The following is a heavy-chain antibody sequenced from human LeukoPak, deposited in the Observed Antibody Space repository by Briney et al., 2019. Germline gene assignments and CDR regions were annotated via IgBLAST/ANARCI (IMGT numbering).Heavy chain of an antibody. Sequence: GGSLRLSCAASGFTFGSYGMHWVRQAPGKGLEWVAVISYDGSNKYYADSVKGRFTISRDNSKNTLYLQMNSLRAEDTAVYYCAKHRSGRDYYYYYGMDVWGQGTTVTVSS. CDR1: GFTFGSYG. V-gene: IGHV3-30*18. CDR3: AKHRSGRDYYYYYGMDV. J-gene: IGHJ6*02. D-gene: IGHD3-10*01. CDR2: ISYDGSNK.